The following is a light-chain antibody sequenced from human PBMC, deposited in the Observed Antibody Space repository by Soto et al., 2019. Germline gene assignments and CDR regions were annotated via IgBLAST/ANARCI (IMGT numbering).Light chain of an antibody. CDR2: EVS. Sequence: QSALTQPASVSGSPGQSITISCTGTSSDVGGYNYVSWYQQHPGKAPKPMIYEVSNRPSGVSNRFSGSKSGNTASLTISGLQAEDEADYYCSSYTSSSTLSFGTGTKLTVL. J-gene: IGLJ1*01. CDR1: SSDVGGYNY. V-gene: IGLV2-14*01. CDR3: SSYTSSSTLS.